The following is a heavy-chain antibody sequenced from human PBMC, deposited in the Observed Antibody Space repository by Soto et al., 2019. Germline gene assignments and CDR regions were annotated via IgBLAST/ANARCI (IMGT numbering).Heavy chain of an antibody. J-gene: IGHJ6*02. V-gene: IGHV4-30-4*01. D-gene: IGHD3-9*01. CDR1: GDSIRSGNHY. Sequence: SETLSLTCTVSGDSIRSGNHYWSWIRQPPGKGLEWIGYIYYSGSTYYSPSLKSRVTISVDTSKNQFSLKLNSVTAADTAVYYCARVDILTVYGCIDVWGQGTTVTVSS. CDR2: IYYSGST. CDR3: ARVDILTVYGCIDV.